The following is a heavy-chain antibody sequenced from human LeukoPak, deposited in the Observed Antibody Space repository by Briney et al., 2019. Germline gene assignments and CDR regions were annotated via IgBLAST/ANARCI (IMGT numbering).Heavy chain of an antibody. CDR2: IVVGSGNT. J-gene: IGHJ6*03. CDR3: AARHYYDSSGTAMDV. V-gene: IGHV1-58*01. Sequence: VASVKVSCKASGFTFTSSAVQWVRQARGQRLEWIGWIVVGSGNTNYAQKFQERVTITRDMSTSTAYMELSSLRSEDTAVYYCAARHYYDSSGTAMDVWGKGTTVTVSS. CDR1: GFTFTSSA. D-gene: IGHD3-22*01.